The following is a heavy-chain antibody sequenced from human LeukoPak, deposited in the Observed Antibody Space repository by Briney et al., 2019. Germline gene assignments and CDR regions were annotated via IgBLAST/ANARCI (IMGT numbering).Heavy chain of an antibody. CDR2: IRYDGSNK. CDR3: AKDSVAYSGSSYYFDY. CDR1: GFTFSNYG. Sequence: GGSLRLSCAASGFTFSNYGMHWVRQAPGKGLKWVAFIRYDGSNKYYADSVKGRFTISRDNSKNTLYLQMNSLRAEDTAVYYCAKDSVAYSGSSYYFDYWGQGTLLTVSS. V-gene: IGHV3-30*02. J-gene: IGHJ4*02. D-gene: IGHD1-26*01.